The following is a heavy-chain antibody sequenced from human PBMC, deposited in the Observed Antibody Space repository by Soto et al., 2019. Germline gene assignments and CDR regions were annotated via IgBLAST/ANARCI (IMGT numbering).Heavy chain of an antibody. CDR1: GFTFSSYA. CDR2: ISGSGGST. CDR3: AKIAPILITMLRGFHTNWFDP. Sequence: GGSLRLSCAASGFTFSSYAMSWVRQAPGKGLEWVSAISGSGGSTYYADSVKGRFTISRDNSKNTLYLQMNSLRAEDTAVYYCAKIAPILITMLRGFHTNWFDPWGQGTLVTVSS. V-gene: IGHV3-23*01. J-gene: IGHJ5*02. D-gene: IGHD3-10*01.